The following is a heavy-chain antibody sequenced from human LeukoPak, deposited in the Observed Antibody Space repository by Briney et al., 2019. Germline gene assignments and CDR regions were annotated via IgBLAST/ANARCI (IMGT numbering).Heavy chain of an antibody. D-gene: IGHD1-1*01. Sequence: GGSLRLSCAASGFTFSDYYMSWVRQAPGKGLEWVSYISGRRGYTKYADSVKGRFTISRDNAKNTLYLQVNSLRAEDTAVYYCARGTGTTAYFDYWGQGTLVTVSS. V-gene: IGHV3-11*05. J-gene: IGHJ4*02. CDR2: ISGRRGYT. CDR3: ARGTGTTAYFDY. CDR1: GFTFSDYY.